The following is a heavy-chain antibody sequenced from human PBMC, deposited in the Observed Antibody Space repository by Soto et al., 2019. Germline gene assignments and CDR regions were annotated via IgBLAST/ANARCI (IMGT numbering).Heavy chain of an antibody. CDR3: ARRQIPPPTRGAANARGAMDV. CDR1: GFTFNNYG. D-gene: IGHD6-13*01. CDR2: IWNDGSNS. V-gene: IGHV3-33*01. J-gene: IGHJ6*02. Sequence: QVQLVESGGGVVQPGRSLRLSCAASGFTFNNYGMHWVRQAPGKGLEWLAVIWNDGSNSSYANSVKGRFTISRDNSKNTLYLQMSSPRAEDTGVYYCARRQIPPPTRGAANARGAMDVWGQGTTVTVSS.